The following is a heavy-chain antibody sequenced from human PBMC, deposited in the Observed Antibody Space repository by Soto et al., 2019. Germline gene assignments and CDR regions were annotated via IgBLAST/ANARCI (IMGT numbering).Heavy chain of an antibody. J-gene: IGHJ6*03. V-gene: IGHV3-11*01. CDR2: ISSSGSTI. CDR1: GFTFSDYY. D-gene: IGHD3-3*01. Sequence: TGGSLRLSCAASGFTFSDYYMSWIRQAPGKGLEWVSYISSSGSTIYYADSVKGRFTISRDNAKNSLYPQMNSLRAEDTAVYYCAGGFPIPRMDVWGKGTTVTVSS. CDR3: AGGFPIPRMDV.